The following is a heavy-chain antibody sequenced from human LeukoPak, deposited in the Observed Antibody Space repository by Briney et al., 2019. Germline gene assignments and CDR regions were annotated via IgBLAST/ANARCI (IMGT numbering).Heavy chain of an antibody. CDR3: ARGYDSSGYYPP. Sequence: GGSPRLSCAASGFTFSSYSMNWVRQAPGKGLEWVSSISSSSSYIYYADSVKGRFTISRDNAKNSLYLQMNSLRAEDTAVYYCARGYDSSGYYPPWGQGTLVTVSS. CDR1: GFTFSSYS. CDR2: ISSSSSYI. J-gene: IGHJ4*02. D-gene: IGHD3-22*01. V-gene: IGHV3-21*01.